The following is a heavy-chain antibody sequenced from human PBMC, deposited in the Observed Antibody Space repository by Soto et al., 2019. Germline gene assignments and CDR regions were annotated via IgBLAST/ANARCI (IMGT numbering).Heavy chain of an antibody. Sequence: QVQLIQSGAEVKKPGASVKVSCKVSGHTLTELSMHWVRQTPGKGLEWMGGFDPEDGEKVFAQKFQGRVTMTADTSTDTAYMELSTLRSEDTAMYYRTTVVVTATDAFAVWGQGTIVTVSS. CDR3: TTVVVTATDAFAV. CDR1: GHTLTELS. D-gene: IGHD2-21*02. J-gene: IGHJ3*01. V-gene: IGHV1-24*01. CDR2: FDPEDGEK.